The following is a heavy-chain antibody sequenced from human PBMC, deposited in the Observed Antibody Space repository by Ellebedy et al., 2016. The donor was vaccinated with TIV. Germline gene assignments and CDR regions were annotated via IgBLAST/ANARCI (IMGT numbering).Heavy chain of an antibody. D-gene: IGHD5-12*01. V-gene: IGHV1-46*01. J-gene: IGHJ6*02. CDR1: GYTFTSYY. CDR2: INPSGSST. CDR3: ALNIVATIGDYYYGMDV. Sequence: ASVKVSXXASGYTFTSYYMHWVRQAPGQGLEWMGIINPSGSSTSYAQKFQGRVTMTRDTSTSTVYMELSSLRSEDTAVYYCALNIVATIGDYYYGMDVWGQGTTVTVSS.